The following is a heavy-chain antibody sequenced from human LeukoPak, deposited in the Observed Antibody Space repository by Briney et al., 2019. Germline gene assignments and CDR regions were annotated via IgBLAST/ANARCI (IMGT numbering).Heavy chain of an antibody. J-gene: IGHJ4*02. D-gene: IGHD2-15*01. CDR2: ISAYNGNT. Sequence: ASVKVSCKASGYTFTSYGISWVRQAPGQGLEWMGWISAYNGNTNYAQKLQGRVTMTTDTSTGTAYMELRSLRSDDTAVYYCARGDRYCSGGSCYSYWGQGTLVTVSS. CDR3: ARGDRYCSGGSCYSY. V-gene: IGHV1-18*01. CDR1: GYTFTSYG.